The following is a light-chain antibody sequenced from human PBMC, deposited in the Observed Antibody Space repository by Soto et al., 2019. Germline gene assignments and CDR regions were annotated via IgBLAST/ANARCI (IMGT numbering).Light chain of an antibody. CDR3: QQYNNLPPDT. V-gene: IGKV3-20*01. CDR2: AAS. J-gene: IGKJ2*01. Sequence: EIVLTQSPGTLSLSPGERATLFCRASQGVSRSYFAWYQQKPGQAPRLLIYAASSRATGVPDRFSGSGSGTDFTLTITSLQSEDFAVYFCQQYNNLPPDTFGQGTKLEIK. CDR1: QGVSRSY.